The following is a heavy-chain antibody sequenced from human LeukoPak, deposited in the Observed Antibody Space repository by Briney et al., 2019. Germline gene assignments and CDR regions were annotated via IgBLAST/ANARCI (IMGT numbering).Heavy chain of an antibody. CDR2: IYFSGST. CDR1: GASISSYY. Sequence: SETLSLTCTVSGASISSYYWTWIRQPPGKGLEWIGYIYFSGSTNYNPSLKSRVTISVDTSKNQFSLKLSSVTAADTAVYYCARGHIVVVPAATDSYYYYGMDVWGQGTTVTVSS. J-gene: IGHJ6*02. D-gene: IGHD2-2*01. V-gene: IGHV4-59*12. CDR3: ARGHIVVVPAATDSYYYYGMDV.